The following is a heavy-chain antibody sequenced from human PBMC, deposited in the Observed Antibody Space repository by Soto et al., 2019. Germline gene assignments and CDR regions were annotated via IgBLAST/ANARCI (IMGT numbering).Heavy chain of an antibody. D-gene: IGHD3-22*01. CDR2: ISGSVGST. CDR1: GFTFSSYA. Sequence: PGGSLRLSCAASGFTFSSYAMSWVRQAPGKGLEWVSAISGSVGSTYYADSVKGRFTISRDNSKNTLYLQMNSLRAEDTAVYYCAKSSSTMLVVVTPFDYWGQGTTVTVSS. V-gene: IGHV3-23*01. J-gene: IGHJ4*02. CDR3: AKSSSTMLVVVTPFDY.